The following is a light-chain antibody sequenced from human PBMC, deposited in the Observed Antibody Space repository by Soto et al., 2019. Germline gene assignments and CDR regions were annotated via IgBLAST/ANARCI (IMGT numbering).Light chain of an antibody. V-gene: IGKV3-15*01. CDR2: GES. Sequence: EIVMTQSPATLYVSPGERPTLSCRARQSVSSNLAWYQQKPGQPPRLLIYGESTRATGIPARLSGSGSGTEFTLTNGSLQSEDFAVCSCQQYNNWPLTFRGGTKVEIK. CDR3: QQYNNWPLT. J-gene: IGKJ4*01. CDR1: QSVSSN.